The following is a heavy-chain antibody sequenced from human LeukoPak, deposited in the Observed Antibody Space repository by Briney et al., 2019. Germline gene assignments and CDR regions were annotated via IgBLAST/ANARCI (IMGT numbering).Heavy chain of an antibody. Sequence: GESLKISCKGSGYSFTSYWTGWVRQMPGKGLEWMGIIYPGDSDTRYSPSFQGQVTISADKSISTAYLQWSSLKASDTAMYYCARRGGYNLGRDWFDPWGQGTLVTVSS. D-gene: IGHD5-24*01. CDR1: GYSFTSYW. CDR3: ARRGGYNLGRDWFDP. CDR2: IYPGDSDT. V-gene: IGHV5-51*01. J-gene: IGHJ5*02.